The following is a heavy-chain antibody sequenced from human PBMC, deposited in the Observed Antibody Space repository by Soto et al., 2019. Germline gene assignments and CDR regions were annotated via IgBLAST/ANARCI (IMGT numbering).Heavy chain of an antibody. CDR1: GYTFTNYD. D-gene: IGHD1-1*01. V-gene: IGHV1-8*01. J-gene: IGHJ4*02. CDR3: ARVGGNWHADSFDY. Sequence: GASVKVSCKASGYTFTNYDINWVRQATGQEPEWMGWMNPNSGDTGYAQNFQGRVTMTRDTSITTAYMELSGLRSEDTAVYYCARVGGNWHADSFDYWGQGPQVTVSS. CDR2: MNPNSGDT.